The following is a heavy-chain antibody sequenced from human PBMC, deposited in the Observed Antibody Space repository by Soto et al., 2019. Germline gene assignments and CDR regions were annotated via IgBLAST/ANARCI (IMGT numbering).Heavy chain of an antibody. CDR2: IYYSGST. V-gene: IGHV4-30-4*01. D-gene: IGHD3-10*01. J-gene: IGHJ6*01. Sequence: PSETLSLTCTVSGGSISSGDYYWSWIRQPPGKGLEWIGYIYYSGSTYYNPSLKSRVTISVDTSKNQFSLKLSSVTAADTAVYYCARGWAGSGTYYHYGMDVWGQGTTVTVSS. CDR3: ARGWAGSGTYYHYGMDV. CDR1: GGSISSGDYY.